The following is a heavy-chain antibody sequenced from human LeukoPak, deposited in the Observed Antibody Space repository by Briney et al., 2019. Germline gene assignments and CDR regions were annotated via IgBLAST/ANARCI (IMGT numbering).Heavy chain of an antibody. D-gene: IGHD1-26*01. CDR3: ARKGGGSFNFDY. J-gene: IGHJ4*02. V-gene: IGHV1-69*13. Sequence: ASVKGSCKASGGTFSSYAISWVRQAPGQGLEWMGGIIPIFGTANYAQKFQGRVTITADESTSTAYMELSSLRSEDTAVYYCARKGGGSFNFDYWGQGTLVTVSS. CDR2: IIPIFGTA. CDR1: GGTFSSYA.